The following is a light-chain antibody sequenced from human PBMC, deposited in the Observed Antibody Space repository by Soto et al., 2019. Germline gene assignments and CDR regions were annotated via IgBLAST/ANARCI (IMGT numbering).Light chain of an antibody. V-gene: IGKV2-30*02. CDR1: QSLVHSDGRTY. Sequence: VLMSQSTLSLPVTRGQPASISCRSSQSLVHSDGRTYLSWFQQRPGQSPRRLIYKVSNRDSGVPDRFSGGGSGTDFTLRISRVEAEDVGVYYCLVGTHGVTFGQGTRLEIK. CDR3: LVGTHGVT. J-gene: IGKJ5*01. CDR2: KVS.